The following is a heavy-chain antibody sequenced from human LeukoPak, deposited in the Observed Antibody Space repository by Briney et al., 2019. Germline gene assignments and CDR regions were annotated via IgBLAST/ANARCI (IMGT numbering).Heavy chain of an antibody. CDR3: ARDGKEYSSSPQSFDY. D-gene: IGHD6-13*01. CDR2: IIPIVGTA. J-gene: IGHJ4*02. CDR1: GGTFSSYA. Sequence: GASVKVSCKASGGTFSSYAISWVRQAPGQGIEWMGRIIPIVGTANYAQKFQVRVTITTDESTTTPYIDLSSLTSEDTAVYYCARDGKEYSSSPQSFDYWGQGTLVTVSS. V-gene: IGHV1-69*05.